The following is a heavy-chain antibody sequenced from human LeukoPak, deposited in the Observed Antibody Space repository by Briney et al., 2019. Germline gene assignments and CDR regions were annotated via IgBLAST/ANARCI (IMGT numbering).Heavy chain of an antibody. CDR3: ARGLGGASYYMDV. Sequence: SETLSLTCSVSSGFFSTFYWTWVRQSAWKGLEWIGRVDTSGSTHYNPSLKGRATMSLDTSKNQSSLRLTSVTVADTAVYYCARGLGGASYYMDVWGRGTTVTVSS. J-gene: IGHJ6*03. V-gene: IGHV4-4*07. CDR2: VDTSGST. D-gene: IGHD3-16*01. CDR1: SGFFSTFY.